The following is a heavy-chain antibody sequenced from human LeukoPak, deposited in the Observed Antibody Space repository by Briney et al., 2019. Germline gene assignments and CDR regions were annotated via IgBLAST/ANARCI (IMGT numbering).Heavy chain of an antibody. V-gene: IGHV3-30*02. CDR1: GFTFSSYG. CDR3: AKLYGDYYYYYYMDV. CDR2: IRYDGSNK. J-gene: IGHJ6*03. D-gene: IGHD4-17*01. Sequence: PGGSLRLSCAASGFTFSSYGMHWVRQAPGKGLEWVAFIRYDGSNKYYADSVKGRFTISRDNSKNTLYLQMNSLRAEDTAVYYCAKLYGDYYYYYYMDVWGKGTTVTVSS.